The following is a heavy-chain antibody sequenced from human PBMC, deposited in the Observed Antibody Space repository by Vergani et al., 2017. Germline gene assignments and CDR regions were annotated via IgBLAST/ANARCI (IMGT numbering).Heavy chain of an antibody. CDR1: GFTFDTYT. V-gene: IGHV3-23*01. CDR2: ISSGGGDI. CDR3: TTAWVLYYLHREDLQD. Sequence: EVQLLESGGGLVQPGGSRRLSCAGAGFTFDTYTMAYVRQAPGKGLEWVATISSGGGDIFYADSVKGRLTISRDNSKNTLFLQMNSLTDEDTAVYDCTTAWVLYYLHREDLQDWGRGTLVSVSS. D-gene: IGHD3-10*01. J-gene: IGHJ4*02.